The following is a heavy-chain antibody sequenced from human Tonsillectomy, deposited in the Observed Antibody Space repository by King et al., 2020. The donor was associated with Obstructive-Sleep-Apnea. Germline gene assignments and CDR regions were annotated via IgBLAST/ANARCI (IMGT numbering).Heavy chain of an antibody. D-gene: IGHD6-19*01. V-gene: IGHV5-51*01. CDR3: ARIPLPGPFDY. CDR1: GYNFTTYW. Sequence: QLVQSGAEVKKPGESLKISCKGSGYNFTTYWIGWVRQMAGKGLEWMGLIYCGDSDTRYSPSFQGQVTISADKSISTAYLEWSSLRASDTAMYYCARIPLPGPFDYWGQGSLVTVSS. J-gene: IGHJ4*02. CDR2: IYCGDSDT.